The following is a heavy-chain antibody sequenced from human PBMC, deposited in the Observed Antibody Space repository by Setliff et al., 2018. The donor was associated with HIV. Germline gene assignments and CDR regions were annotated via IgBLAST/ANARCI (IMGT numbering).Heavy chain of an antibody. CDR1: GFTFSSYG. D-gene: IGHD6-19*01. J-gene: IGHJ3*01. CDR3: ARDRLQWLASHAFDL. Sequence: LRLSCAASGFTFSSYGMHWVRQAPGKGLEWVAFIRYDGSYKYYADSVKGRFTISRDNSKNTLYLQMNSLRAEDTAVYYCARDRLQWLASHAFDLWGQGTMVTVSS. CDR2: IRYDGSYK. V-gene: IGHV3-30*02.